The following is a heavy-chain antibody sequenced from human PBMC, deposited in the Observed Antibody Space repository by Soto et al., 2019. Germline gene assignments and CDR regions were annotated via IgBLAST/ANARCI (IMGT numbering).Heavy chain of an antibody. CDR2: IYHSGST. CDR3: ARAFGMPNWFDP. CDR1: SGSISSSNW. J-gene: IGHJ5*02. V-gene: IGHV4-4*02. Sequence: LSLTCAVSSGSISSSNWWSWVRQPPGKGLEWIGEIYHSGSTNYNPSLKSRVTISVDKSKNQFSLKLSSVTAADTAVYYCARAFGMPNWFDPWGQGTLVTVSS. D-gene: IGHD3-10*01.